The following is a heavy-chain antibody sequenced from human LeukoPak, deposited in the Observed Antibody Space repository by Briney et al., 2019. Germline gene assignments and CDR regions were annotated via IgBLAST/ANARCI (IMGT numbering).Heavy chain of an antibody. J-gene: IGHJ4*02. CDR1: GFTFSSYG. CDR3: AKAGLSDHGIDY. Sequence: GRSLRLSCAASGFTFSSYGMHWVRQAPGKGLEWVAVISYDGSNKYYADSVKGRFTISRDNSKNTLYLQMNSLRAEDTAVYYCAKAGLSDHGIDYWGQGTLVTVSS. D-gene: IGHD1-14*01. V-gene: IGHV3-30*18. CDR2: ISYDGSNK.